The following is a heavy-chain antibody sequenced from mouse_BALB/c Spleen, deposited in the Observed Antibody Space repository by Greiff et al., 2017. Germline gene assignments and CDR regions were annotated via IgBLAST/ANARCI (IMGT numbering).Heavy chain of an antibody. J-gene: IGHJ3*01. CDR2: IWGDGST. CDR1: GFSLTGYG. V-gene: IGHV2-6-7*01. Sequence: QVQLQQSGPGLVAPSQSLSITCTVSGFSLTGYGVNWVRQPPGKGLEWLGMIWGDGSTDYNSALKSRLSISKDNSKSQVFLKMNSLQTDDTARYYCAARAGIHYYGWFAYWGQGTLVTVSA. D-gene: IGHD1-2*01. CDR3: AARAGIHYYGWFAY.